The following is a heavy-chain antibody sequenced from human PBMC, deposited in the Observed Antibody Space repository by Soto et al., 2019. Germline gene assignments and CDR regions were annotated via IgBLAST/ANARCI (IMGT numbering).Heavy chain of an antibody. D-gene: IGHD3-22*01. Sequence: GGSLRLSCAASGFTFSSYAMSWVRQAPGKGLEWVSAIGGSGGSTYYADSVKGRFTISRDNSKNTLYLQMNSLRAEDTAVYYCAKSDYYDTSGYSPQGMDVWGQGTTVTVSS. V-gene: IGHV3-23*01. CDR2: IGGSGGST. J-gene: IGHJ6*02. CDR3: AKSDYYDTSGYSPQGMDV. CDR1: GFTFSSYA.